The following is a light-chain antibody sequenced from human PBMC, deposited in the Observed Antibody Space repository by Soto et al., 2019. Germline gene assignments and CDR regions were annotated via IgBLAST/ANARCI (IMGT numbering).Light chain of an antibody. J-gene: IGKJ1*01. V-gene: IGKV2-28*01. Sequence: DIVMTQSPLSLPVTPGEPASISCRSSQSLLHSNGYNYLDWYLQKPGQSPQLLMYLASNRASGVPDRFSGSGSGTDFTLKISRVEADVVGVYFCMQALQTPWTFGQGTKVEIK. CDR1: QSLLHSNGYNY. CDR2: LAS. CDR3: MQALQTPWT.